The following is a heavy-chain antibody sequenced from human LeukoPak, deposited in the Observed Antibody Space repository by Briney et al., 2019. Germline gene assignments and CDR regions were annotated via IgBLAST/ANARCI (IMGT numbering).Heavy chain of an antibody. D-gene: IGHD6-19*01. CDR1: GYTFTDYY. CDR3: ARDPGDIAVKDY. J-gene: IGHJ4*02. V-gene: IGHV1-2*02. Sequence: EASVKVSCKASGYTFTDYYMHWVRQAPGEGLEWMGWINPNSGDTDYNRKFQGRVTMTRDTSISTAYMELNRLRSDDTAVYYCARDPGDIAVKDYWGQGTLVTVSS. CDR2: INPNSGDT.